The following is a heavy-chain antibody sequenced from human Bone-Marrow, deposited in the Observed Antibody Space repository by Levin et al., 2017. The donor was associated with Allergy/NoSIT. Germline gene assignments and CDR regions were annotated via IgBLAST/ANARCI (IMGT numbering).Heavy chain of an antibody. J-gene: IGHJ4*02. CDR1: GFTFSSYW. Sequence: GGSLRLSCAASGFTFSSYWMSWVRQAPGKGLEWVANIKQDGSEKYYVDSVKGRFTISRDNAKNSLYLQMNSLRAEDTAVYYCARDNSGYEYPYYFDYWGQGTLVTVSS. V-gene: IGHV3-7*04. D-gene: IGHD5-12*01. CDR2: IKQDGSEK. CDR3: ARDNSGYEYPYYFDY.